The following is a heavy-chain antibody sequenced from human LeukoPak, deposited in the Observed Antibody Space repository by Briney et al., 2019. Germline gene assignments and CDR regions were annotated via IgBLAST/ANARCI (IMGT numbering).Heavy chain of an antibody. J-gene: IGHJ3*02. Sequence: PSGTLSLTCAVSGGSISSSNWWSWVRQPPGKGLEWIGEIYHSGSTNYNPSLKSRVTISVDKSKNQFSLKLSSVTAADTAVYYCARVLRNDILTGPQPSGAFDIWGQGTMVTVSS. D-gene: IGHD3-9*01. CDR1: GGSISSSNW. CDR2: IYHSGST. CDR3: ARVLRNDILTGPQPSGAFDI. V-gene: IGHV4-4*02.